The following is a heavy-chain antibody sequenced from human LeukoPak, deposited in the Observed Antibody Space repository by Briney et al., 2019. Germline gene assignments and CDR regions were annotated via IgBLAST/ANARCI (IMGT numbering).Heavy chain of an antibody. Sequence: ASVKVSCKASGYTFTGYYMHWVRQAPGQGLEWMGIINPSGGSTSYAQKFQGRVTMTRDTSTSTVYMELSSLRSEDTAVYYCARAGTIVVVVAALPKARHPGMDVWGQGTTVTVSS. CDR3: ARAGTIVVVVAALPKARHPGMDV. D-gene: IGHD2-15*01. J-gene: IGHJ6*02. CDR2: INPSGGST. V-gene: IGHV1-46*01. CDR1: GYTFTGYY.